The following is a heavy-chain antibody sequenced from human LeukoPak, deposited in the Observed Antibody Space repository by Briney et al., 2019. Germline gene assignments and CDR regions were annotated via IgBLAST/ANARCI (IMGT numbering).Heavy chain of an antibody. D-gene: IGHD4-11*01. CDR3: ARQHYTDLI. CDR2: ISYDGINK. Sequence: GGSLRLSCAASGFLFRSYGMHWVRQAPGKGLEWVAVISYDGINKYYADSVKGRFTISRDNSKNTLYLQMNSLRAEDTAVYYCARQHYTDLIWGQGTLVTVSS. CDR1: GFLFRSYG. V-gene: IGHV3-30*03. J-gene: IGHJ4*02.